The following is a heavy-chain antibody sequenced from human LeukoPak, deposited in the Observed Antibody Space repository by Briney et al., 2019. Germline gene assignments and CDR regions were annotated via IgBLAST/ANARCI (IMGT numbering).Heavy chain of an antibody. CDR3: AREIDGTAAAFYDYYMDV. J-gene: IGHJ6*03. V-gene: IGHV3-48*01. Sequence: GGSLRLSCAASGFTFSSYSMNWVRQAPGKGLEWLSYISSSSVIIHYADSVKGRFTISRDNAMNSVFLQMNSLRAEDTAVYYCAREIDGTAAAFYDYYMDVWGKGTTVTVSS. D-gene: IGHD6-13*01. CDR2: ISSSSVII. CDR1: GFTFSSYS.